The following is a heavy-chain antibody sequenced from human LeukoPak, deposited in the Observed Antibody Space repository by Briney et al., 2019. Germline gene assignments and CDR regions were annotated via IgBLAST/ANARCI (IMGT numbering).Heavy chain of an antibody. V-gene: IGHV3-21*01. CDR1: GFTFSTYG. CDR3: ARGEGGSGTADVFDI. CDR2: LSSSSSYI. D-gene: IGHD2-15*01. J-gene: IGHJ3*02. Sequence: GGSLRLSCAASGFTFSTYGMHWVRQAPGRGLEWVSSLSSSSSYIYYADSVKGRFTISRDNAKNSLYLQMNSLRAEDTAIYYCARGEGGSGTADVFDIWGQGTMVTVSS.